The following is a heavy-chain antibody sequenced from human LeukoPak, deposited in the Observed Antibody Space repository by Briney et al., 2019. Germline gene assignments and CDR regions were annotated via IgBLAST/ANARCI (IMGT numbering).Heavy chain of an antibody. CDR3: AKDRKRYFDWLLYTDY. V-gene: IGHV3-30*18. D-gene: IGHD3-9*01. J-gene: IGHJ4*02. Sequence: PGRSLRLSCAASGFTFSSYGMHWVRQAPGKGLEGVAVISYDGSNKYYADSVKGRFTISRDNSKNTLYLQMNSLRAEDTAVYYCAKDRKRYFDWLLYTDYWGQGTLVTVSS. CDR2: ISYDGSNK. CDR1: GFTFSSYG.